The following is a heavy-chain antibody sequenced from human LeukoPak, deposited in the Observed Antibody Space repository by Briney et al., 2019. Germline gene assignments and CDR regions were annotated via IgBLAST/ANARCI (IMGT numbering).Heavy chain of an antibody. D-gene: IGHD3-22*01. CDR3: ARAYWDYDSSGYSIYYFDY. Sequence: SVKVSCKASGGTFSSYAISWVRQAPGQGLEWMGGIIPIFGTANYAQEFQGRVTITADESTSTAYVELSSLRSEDTAVYYCARAYWDYDSSGYSIYYFDYWGQGTLVTVSS. CDR2: IIPIFGTA. V-gene: IGHV1-69*13. CDR1: GGTFSSYA. J-gene: IGHJ4*02.